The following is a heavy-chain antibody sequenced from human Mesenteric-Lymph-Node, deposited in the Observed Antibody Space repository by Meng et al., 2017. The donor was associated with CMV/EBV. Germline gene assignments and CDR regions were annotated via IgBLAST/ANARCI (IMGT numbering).Heavy chain of an antibody. CDR1: GFTFSSHG. CDR3: AKALPGKTVIDS. J-gene: IGHJ4*02. Sequence: GGSLRLSCAASGFTFSSHGMHWVRQAPGRGLEWVAFIRHDTNDKLYADSVRGRFTISRDNAKNMLYLQMDSLRTEDTAEYYCAKALPGKTVIDSWGQGTLVTVSS. V-gene: IGHV3-30*02. CDR2: IRHDTNDK. D-gene: IGHD1/OR15-1a*01.